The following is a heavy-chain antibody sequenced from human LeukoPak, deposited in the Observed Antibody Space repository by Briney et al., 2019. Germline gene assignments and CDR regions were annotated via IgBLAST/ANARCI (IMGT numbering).Heavy chain of an antibody. V-gene: IGHV3-30*04. D-gene: IGHD3-22*01. CDR2: ISYDGRKK. CDR1: GFTFSNYL. J-gene: IGHJ4*02. Sequence: GGSLRLSCEASGFTFSNYLIHWVRQAPGKGLEWVALISYDGRKKYYADSVKGRFTISRDNSKDTLFLQMNSLKTDDTAVYYCAREGHYYDSSGSPLDYWGQGTLVTVSS. CDR3: AREGHYYDSSGSPLDY.